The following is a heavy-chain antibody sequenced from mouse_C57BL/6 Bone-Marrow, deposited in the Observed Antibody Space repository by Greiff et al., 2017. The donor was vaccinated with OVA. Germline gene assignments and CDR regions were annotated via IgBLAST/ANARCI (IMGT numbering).Heavy chain of an antibody. D-gene: IGHD2-2*01. CDR2: ISDGGSYT. Sequence: EVQVVESGGGLVKPGGSLKLSCAASGFTFSSYAMSWVRQTPEKRLEWVATISDGGSYTYYPDNVKGRFTISRDNAKNNLYLQMSHLKSEDTAMYYCARVDGYVDYWGQGTTLTVSS. V-gene: IGHV5-4*01. CDR1: GFTFSSYA. CDR3: ARVDGYVDY. J-gene: IGHJ2*01.